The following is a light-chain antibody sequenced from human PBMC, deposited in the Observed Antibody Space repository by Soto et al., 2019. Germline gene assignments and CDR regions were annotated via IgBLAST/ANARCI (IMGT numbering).Light chain of an antibody. CDR3: SSYAGSSTFVV. Sequence: QSALTQPASVSGSPGQSITISCTGTSSDVGSYNLVSWYQQHPGKAPKLMIYEGSKRPSGVSNRFSGSKSGNTASLTISGLPAEDEAVYYSSSYAGSSTFVVFGGGTKVTVL. J-gene: IGLJ2*01. V-gene: IGLV2-23*03. CDR1: SSDVGSYNL. CDR2: EGS.